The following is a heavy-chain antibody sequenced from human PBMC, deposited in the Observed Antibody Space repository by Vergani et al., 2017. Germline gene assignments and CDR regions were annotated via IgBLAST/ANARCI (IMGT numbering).Heavy chain of an antibody. CDR3: AKDMDTAMVPSYYFDY. Sequence: QVQLVESGGGVVQPGRSLRLSCAASGFTFSSYGTHWVRQAPGKGLEWVAVISYDGSNKYYADSVKGRFTISRDNSKNTLYLQMNSLRAEDTAVYYCAKDMDTAMVPSYYFDYWGQGTLVTVSS. CDR2: ISYDGSNK. D-gene: IGHD5-18*01. V-gene: IGHV3-30*18. J-gene: IGHJ4*02. CDR1: GFTFSSYG.